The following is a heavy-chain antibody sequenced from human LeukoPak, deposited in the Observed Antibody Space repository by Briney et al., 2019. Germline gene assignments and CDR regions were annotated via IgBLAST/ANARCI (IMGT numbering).Heavy chain of an antibody. D-gene: IGHD3-22*01. Sequence: SETLSLTCTVSGGSISNYYWSWIRQPPGKGLEWIGYIYYSGTTNYNPSLKSRVIISVDTSKNRFSLKLSSLTAADTAVYYCARPSSGYYDRGPFDIWGQGTLVTVSS. J-gene: IGHJ3*02. V-gene: IGHV4-59*01. CDR2: IYYSGTT. CDR1: GGSISNYY. CDR3: ARPSSGYYDRGPFDI.